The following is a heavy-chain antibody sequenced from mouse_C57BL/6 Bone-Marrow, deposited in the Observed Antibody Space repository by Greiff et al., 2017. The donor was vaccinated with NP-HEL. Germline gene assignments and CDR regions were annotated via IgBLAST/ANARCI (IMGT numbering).Heavy chain of an antibody. D-gene: IGHD2-2*01. CDR3: TMVPYAMDY. CDR1: GFNIKDDY. CDR2: IDPENGDT. J-gene: IGHJ4*01. Sequence: EVQLQQSGAELVRPGASVKLSCTASGFNIKDDYMHWVKQRPEQGLEWIGWIDPENGDTEYAPKFQGKATITADTSSNTAYLQLSSLTSEDTAVYYCTMVPYAMDYWGQGTSVTVSS. V-gene: IGHV14-4*01.